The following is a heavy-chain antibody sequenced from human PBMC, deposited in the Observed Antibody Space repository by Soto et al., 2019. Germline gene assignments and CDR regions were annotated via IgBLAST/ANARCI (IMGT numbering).Heavy chain of an antibody. D-gene: IGHD5-12*01. CDR2: INTYNGMT. V-gene: IGHV1-18*01. J-gene: IGHJ4*02. CDR3: AKSPRGEMATD. CDR1: GYTFINYH. Sequence: QVQLVQSGGEVKKPGASVTVSCKASGYTFINYHITWVRQAPGQGLEWMAWINTYNGMTDYAQRFQGRVTMTRGTSTSTAYMELRNLGSVETAVYFCAKSPRGEMATDWGQGTLVTVSS.